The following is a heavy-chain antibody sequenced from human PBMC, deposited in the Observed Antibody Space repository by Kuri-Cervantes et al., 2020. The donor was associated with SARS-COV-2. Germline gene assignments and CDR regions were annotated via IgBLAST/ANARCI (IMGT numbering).Heavy chain of an antibody. J-gene: IGHJ4*02. D-gene: IGHD6-6*01. CDR2: IKQDGSEK. CDR3: ARMYSSSSGYYFDY. V-gene: IGHV3-7*01. Sequence: GESLKISCAASGFTFSSYSMNWVRQAPGKGLEWVANIKQDGSEKYYVDSVKGRFTISRDNVKNSLYLQMNSLRAEDTAVYYCARMYSSSSGYYFDYWGQGTLVTVSS. CDR1: GFTFSSYS.